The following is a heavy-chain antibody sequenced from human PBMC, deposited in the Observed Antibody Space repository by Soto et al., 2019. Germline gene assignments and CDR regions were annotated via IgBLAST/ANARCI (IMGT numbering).Heavy chain of an antibody. CDR2: IYYSGST. Sequence: QLQLQESGPGLVKPSETLSLTCTVSGGSISSSSYYWGWIRQPPGKGLEWIGSIYYSGSTYYNPSLKSRVTISVDTSKNQFSLKLSSVTAAATAVYYCARRSWYIRAHPFDYWGQGTLVTVSS. J-gene: IGHJ4*02. V-gene: IGHV4-39*01. CDR3: ARRSWYIRAHPFDY. CDR1: GGSISSSSYY. D-gene: IGHD6-13*01.